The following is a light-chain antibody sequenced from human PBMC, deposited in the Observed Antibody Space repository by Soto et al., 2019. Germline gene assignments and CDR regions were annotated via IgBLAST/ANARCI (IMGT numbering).Light chain of an antibody. CDR2: AAS. V-gene: IGKV1-12*01. Sequence: DIQMTQSPSSVSASVGDRLTITCRASQDIGSWLAWYQRKPGKAPNLLIYAASSLQSGVPSRFSGSGSETDFTLTVSSLQPEDFATDDGLQHNSYPRTFGQGTKVDIK. J-gene: IGKJ1*01. CDR1: QDIGSW. CDR3: LQHNSYPRT.